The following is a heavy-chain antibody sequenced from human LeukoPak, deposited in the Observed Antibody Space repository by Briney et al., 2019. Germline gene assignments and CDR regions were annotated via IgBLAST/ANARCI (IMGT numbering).Heavy chain of an antibody. CDR1: GFTFSSYA. CDR3: AKRFTMVRGVIHDAFDI. CDR2: ISGNGGST. Sequence: PGGSLRLSCAASGFTFSSYAMSWVRQAPGKGLEWVSAISGNGGSTYYADSVKGRFTISRDNSKNTLYPQMNSLRAEDTAVYYCAKRFTMVRGVIHDAFDIWGQGTMVTVSS. D-gene: IGHD3-10*01. J-gene: IGHJ3*02. V-gene: IGHV3-23*01.